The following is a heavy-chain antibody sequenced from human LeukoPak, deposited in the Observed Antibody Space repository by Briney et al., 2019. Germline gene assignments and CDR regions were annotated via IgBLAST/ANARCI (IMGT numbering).Heavy chain of an antibody. J-gene: IGHJ4*02. CDR1: GSPFRTYP. CDR3: AKDHRPDGAWSHDY. Sequence: GGSLDLSCTAPGSPFRTYPLTWARKAQGKGLEWASGIYGDGHNKFYADSVKGRFTISRDNSGNTLYLQMTSLRAEDTAIYHCAKDHRPDGAWSHDYWGQGTLVIVSS. CDR2: IYGDGHNK. D-gene: IGHD4/OR15-4a*01. V-gene: IGHV3-23*01.